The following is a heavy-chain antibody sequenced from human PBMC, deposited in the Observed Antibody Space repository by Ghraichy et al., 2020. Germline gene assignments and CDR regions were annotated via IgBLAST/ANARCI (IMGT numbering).Heavy chain of an antibody. CDR3: ARVGGYAEVV. J-gene: IGHJ4*02. Sequence: SVKVSCKASGGPFSTSATSWVRQSPGQGLEWMGGIIPIFGTANYAQKFQGRVTITADESTSTAYMELSSLRSEDTAVYYCARVGGYAEVVWGQGTLVTVSS. CDR2: IIPIFGTA. D-gene: IGHD5-12*01. CDR1: GGPFSTSA. V-gene: IGHV1-69*13.